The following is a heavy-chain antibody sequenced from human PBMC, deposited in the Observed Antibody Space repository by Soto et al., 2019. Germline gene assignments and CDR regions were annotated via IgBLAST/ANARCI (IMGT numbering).Heavy chain of an antibody. CDR3: ARYGLYSSSSLDY. CDR1: GYTFTSYA. CDR2: INAGNGNT. J-gene: IGHJ4*02. V-gene: IGHV1-3*01. Sequence: ASVKVSCKASGYTFTSYAMHWVRQAPGQRLEWMGWINAGNGNTKYSQKFQGRVTITRDTSASTAYMELSSLRSEDTAVYYCARYGLYSSSSLDYWGQGTLVNVSS. D-gene: IGHD6-6*01.